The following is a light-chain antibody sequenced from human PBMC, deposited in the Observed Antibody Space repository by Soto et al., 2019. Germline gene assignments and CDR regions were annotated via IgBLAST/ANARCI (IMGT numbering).Light chain of an antibody. CDR3: QQYGSSRGT. CDR2: DAS. CDR1: QSISSSY. J-gene: IGKJ1*01. Sequence: EIVLTRSPGALSLSPGERATLSCRASQSISSSYLAWYQQKPGQGPRLLIYDASSRATGIPDRFSGSGSGTDFTLTISRLEPEDFAVYYCQQYGSSRGTFGQGTKVDIK. V-gene: IGKV3-20*01.